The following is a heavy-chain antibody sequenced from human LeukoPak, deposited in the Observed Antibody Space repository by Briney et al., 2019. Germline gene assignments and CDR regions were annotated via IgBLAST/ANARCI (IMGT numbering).Heavy chain of an antibody. CDR2: ISAYNGYT. Sequence: ASVKVSCKASGYTFTNYGFSWVRQAPGQGLEWMGWISAYNGYTDYAQKFQFRVTMTTDTSTSTAYMELRSLRSDDTAVYYCARFWILIVSSPGWFDPWGQGTLVTVSS. D-gene: IGHD2-8*01. CDR3: ARFWILIVSSPGWFDP. J-gene: IGHJ5*02. V-gene: IGHV1-18*01. CDR1: GYTFTNYG.